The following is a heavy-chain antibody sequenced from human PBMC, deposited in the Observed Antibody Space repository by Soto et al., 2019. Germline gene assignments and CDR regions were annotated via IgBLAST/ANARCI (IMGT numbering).Heavy chain of an antibody. Sequence: PGGSLRLSCAASGFTFKSYEMNWVRQAPGKGLEWVSYISSSGNIIYYADSVKGRFTISRDNAKNSLYLQMNSLRAEDTAVYYCARDALGSYFDQWGQGTLVTVSS. CDR1: GFTFKSYE. CDR3: ARDALGSYFDQ. J-gene: IGHJ4*02. D-gene: IGHD3-10*01. V-gene: IGHV3-48*03. CDR2: ISSSGNII.